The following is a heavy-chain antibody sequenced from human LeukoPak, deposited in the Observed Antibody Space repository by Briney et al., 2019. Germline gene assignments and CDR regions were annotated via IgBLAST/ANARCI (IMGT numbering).Heavy chain of an antibody. CDR2: IKQDGSEK. Sequence: PGGSLRLSCAASGFTFSSYWMSWVRQAPGKGLEWVANIKQDGSEKYYVDSVKGRFTISRDNAKNSLYLQMNSLRAEDTAVYYCAKDPGIAVAGSDYWGQGTLVTVSS. J-gene: IGHJ4*02. D-gene: IGHD6-19*01. V-gene: IGHV3-7*03. CDR3: AKDPGIAVAGSDY. CDR1: GFTFSSYW.